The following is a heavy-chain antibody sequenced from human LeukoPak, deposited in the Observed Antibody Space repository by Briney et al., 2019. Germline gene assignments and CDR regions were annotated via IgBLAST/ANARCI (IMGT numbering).Heavy chain of an antibody. Sequence: GGSLRLSCAASGFTFNNYWMNWVRQAPGKDLEWVANINQDGSDKSYVDSVKGRFTISRDNAKNSVYLQMNSLRAEDTAVYYCARGTTMTPGIDFRGQGTLVTVSS. D-gene: IGHD3-22*01. V-gene: IGHV3-7*03. CDR1: GFTFNNYW. CDR3: ARGTTMTPGIDF. CDR2: INQDGSDK. J-gene: IGHJ4*02.